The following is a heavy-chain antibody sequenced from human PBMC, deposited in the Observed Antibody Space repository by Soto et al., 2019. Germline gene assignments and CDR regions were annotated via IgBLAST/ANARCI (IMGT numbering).Heavy chain of an antibody. D-gene: IGHD5-12*01. V-gene: IGHV4-34*01. Sequence: QVQLHQWGAGQLRASETLSLTCGVSGGSFSGYYWSWIRQPPGKGLEWIGEVNDSGNSNYNPSLKIRVVISVDTPKNEFSLKMNTVTAADTGVYYCARVRRWLPEEMVDLWGQGALVTVSS. CDR1: GGSFSGYY. CDR3: ARVRRWLPEEMVDL. J-gene: IGHJ5*02. CDR2: VNDSGNS.